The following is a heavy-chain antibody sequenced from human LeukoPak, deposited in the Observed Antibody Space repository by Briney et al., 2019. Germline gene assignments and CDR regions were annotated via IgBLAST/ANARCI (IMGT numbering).Heavy chain of an antibody. V-gene: IGHV4-39*01. CDR1: GGSISSSSYY. Sequence: SETLSLTCTVSGGSISSSSYYWGWIRQPPGKGLEWIESIYYSGSTYYNPSLKSRVTISVDTSKNQFSLKLSSVTAADTAVYYCARHARSIVVVVAASSPFDYWGQGTLVTVSS. J-gene: IGHJ4*02. CDR2: IYYSGST. CDR3: ARHARSIVVVVAASSPFDY. D-gene: IGHD2-15*01.